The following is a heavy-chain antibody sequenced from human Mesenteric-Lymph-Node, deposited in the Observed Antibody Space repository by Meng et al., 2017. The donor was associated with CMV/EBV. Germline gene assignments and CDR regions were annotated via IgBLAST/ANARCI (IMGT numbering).Heavy chain of an antibody. J-gene: IGHJ4*02. CDR1: GFNPSRCG. CDR2: LSDDGTIP. Sequence: GFNPSRCGMNWVAHAPGQRPEWVAFLSDDGTIPYYAAAVNGQFTHSRDTFTTTISPRTACLRPEGLAAYYCAKYHHPTSARLFDYWGQGTLVTVSS. CDR3: AKYHHPTSARLFDY. D-gene: IGHD1-26*01. V-gene: IGHV3-30*18.